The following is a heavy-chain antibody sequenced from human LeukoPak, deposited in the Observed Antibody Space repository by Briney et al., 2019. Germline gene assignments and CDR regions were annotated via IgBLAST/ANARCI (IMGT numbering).Heavy chain of an antibody. CDR2: ISSSSSYI. J-gene: IGHJ4*02. D-gene: IGHD1-1*01. CDR3: ARDPTGDY. V-gene: IGHV3-21*01. Sequence: NAGGSLRLSCAASGFTFSSYAMSWVRQAPGKGLEWVSSISSSSSYIYYADSVKGRFTISRDNAKNSLYLQMNSLRAEDTAVYYCARDPTGDYWGQGTLVTVSS. CDR1: GFTFSSYA.